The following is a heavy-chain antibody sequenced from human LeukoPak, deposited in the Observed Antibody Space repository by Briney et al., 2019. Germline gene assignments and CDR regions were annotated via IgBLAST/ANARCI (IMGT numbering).Heavy chain of an antibody. J-gene: IGHJ4*02. D-gene: IGHD5-12*01. CDR3: ARGRGVLDY. V-gene: IGHV4-59*01. Sequence: SETLSLTCSVSGGSMNSYYWSWIRQSPGKGLEWIGYIYNSGSTNYNPSLQSRVTISVDTSKNQFSLKLSSVTAADTAVYYCARGRGVLDYWGQGTLVTVSS. CDR2: IYNSGST. CDR1: GGSMNSYY.